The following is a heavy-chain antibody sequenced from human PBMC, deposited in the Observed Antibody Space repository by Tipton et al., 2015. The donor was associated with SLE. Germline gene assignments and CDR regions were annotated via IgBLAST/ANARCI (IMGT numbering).Heavy chain of an antibody. CDR1: GGSISSYY. D-gene: IGHD3-22*01. V-gene: IGHV4-4*08. Sequence: LICTVSGGSISSYYWSWIRQPPGKGLEWIGYIYTSGSTNYNPSLKSRVTISVDTSKNQFSLKLSSVTAADTAVYYCARASRIGDIWGQGTMVTVSS. J-gene: IGHJ3*02. CDR2: IYTSGST. CDR3: ARASRIGDI.